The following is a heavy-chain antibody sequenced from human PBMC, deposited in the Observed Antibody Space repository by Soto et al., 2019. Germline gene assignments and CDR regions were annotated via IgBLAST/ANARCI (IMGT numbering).Heavy chain of an antibody. V-gene: IGHV3-30-3*01. Sequence: QVQLVESGGGVVQPGRSLRLSCAASGFTFSSYAMHWVRQAPGKGLEWVAVISYDGSNKYYADSVKGRFTISRDNSKNTLYLQMNSLRAEDTAVYYCARGPGDYWGQGTLVTASS. CDR2: ISYDGSNK. CDR3: ARGPGDY. CDR1: GFTFSSYA. J-gene: IGHJ4*02.